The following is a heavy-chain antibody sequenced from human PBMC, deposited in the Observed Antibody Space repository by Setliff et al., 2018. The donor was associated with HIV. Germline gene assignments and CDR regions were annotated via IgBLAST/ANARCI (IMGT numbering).Heavy chain of an antibody. CDR2: FYYSGST. Sequence: SETLSLTCTVSGGSISSTTSYWGWIRQPPGKGLEYIGSFYYSGSTYYNPSLKSRVTISIDTSKNQFSLQLTSVTAADTAVYYCVNPSGAMGDFDSWGQGTLVTVSS. D-gene: IGHD3-16*01. CDR1: GGSISSTTSY. V-gene: IGHV4-39*01. CDR3: VNPSGAMGDFDS. J-gene: IGHJ4*02.